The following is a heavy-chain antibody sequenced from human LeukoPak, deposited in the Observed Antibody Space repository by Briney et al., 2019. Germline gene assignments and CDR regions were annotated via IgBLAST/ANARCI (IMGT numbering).Heavy chain of an antibody. CDR2: ISKDGTSK. V-gene: IGHV3-30*18. J-gene: IGHJ4*02. CDR3: AKDYHFLGYYGPFHY. CDR1: GFTFSNYG. D-gene: IGHD3-3*01. Sequence: GGSLRLSCAASGFTFSNYGIHCVRQAPGKGLEWVAVISKDGTSKKYADSVKGRFTISRDNSNDTVYLQMNSLRAEDTAVYYCAKDYHFLGYYGPFHYWGQGTLVTVSS.